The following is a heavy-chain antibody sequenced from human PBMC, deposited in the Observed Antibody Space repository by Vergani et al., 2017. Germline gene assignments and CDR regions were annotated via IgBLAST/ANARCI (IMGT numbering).Heavy chain of an antibody. J-gene: IGHJ4*02. CDR1: NSSINSNYY. V-gene: IGHV4-38-2*01. Sequence: QVQLQESGPGLVQPAETLSLTCVVSNSSINSNYYWGWIRQSPGKRLEWIGSVSHSGSTFSNPSRKSRVTISVDKSKKLISLILNSVTAADTAVYYCVRDGINYDVLTGYYIGLDSWGQGTLVTVSS. D-gene: IGHD3-9*01. CDR2: VSHSGST. CDR3: VRDGINYDVLTGYYIGLDS.